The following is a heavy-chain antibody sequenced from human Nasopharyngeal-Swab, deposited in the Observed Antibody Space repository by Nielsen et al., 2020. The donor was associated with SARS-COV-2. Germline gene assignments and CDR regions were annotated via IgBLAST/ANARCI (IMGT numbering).Heavy chain of an antibody. D-gene: IGHD7-27*01. CDR1: GFTFSDYY. J-gene: IGHJ4*02. CDR3: ARDRANWDFDY. V-gene: IGHV3-11*04. CDR2: ISGSGGTI. Sequence: GGSLRLSCAASGFTFSDYYMSWIRQAPGKGLEYISYISGSGGTIYYGDSMKGRFTNSRDNAKNSLYLQMNSLRAEDTAVYYCARDRANWDFDYWGQGTLVTVSS.